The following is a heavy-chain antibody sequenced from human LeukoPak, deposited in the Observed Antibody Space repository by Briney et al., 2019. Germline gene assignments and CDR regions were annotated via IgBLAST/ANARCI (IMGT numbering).Heavy chain of an antibody. D-gene: IGHD4-23*01. Sequence: SETLSPTCAVYGGSFSGYYWSWIRQPPGKGLEWIGEINHSGSTNYNPSLKSRVTISVDTSKNQFSLKLSSVTAADTAVYYCARVGDYGGKRNAFDIWGQGTMVTVSS. V-gene: IGHV4-34*01. CDR1: GGSFSGYY. J-gene: IGHJ3*02. CDR2: INHSGST. CDR3: ARVGDYGGKRNAFDI.